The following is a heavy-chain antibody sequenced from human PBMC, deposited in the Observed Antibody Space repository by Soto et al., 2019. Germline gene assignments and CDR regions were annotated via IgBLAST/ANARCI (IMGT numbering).Heavy chain of an antibody. Sequence: QVQLVQSGAEVKKPGSSVKVSCKASGGTFSSYGINWVRQAPGQGLEWMGGIIPIFGTANYAQKFQGRVTITADESTSTAYMELSSLRSEDTAVHYCARGEAARYYHDMDVWGQGTTVTVSS. D-gene: IGHD6-13*01. CDR1: GGTFSSYG. V-gene: IGHV1-69*12. CDR2: IIPIFGTA. J-gene: IGHJ6*02. CDR3: ARGEAARYYHDMDV.